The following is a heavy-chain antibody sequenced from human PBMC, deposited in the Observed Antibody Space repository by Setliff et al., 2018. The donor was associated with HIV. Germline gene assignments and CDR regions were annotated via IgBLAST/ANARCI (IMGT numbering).Heavy chain of an antibody. D-gene: IGHD3-10*01. CDR2: ITPVIGRP. Sequence: SVKVSCKASGTNLDSFVISWVRQASGQGLEWMGGITPVIGRPNYAQRFHDRVTITAEKSTNTAYMELTSLTSDDTAVYSCARGGDDYGPGTWTFDYWGQGTLVTVSS. V-gene: IGHV1-69*10. J-gene: IGHJ4*02. CDR1: GTNLDSFV. CDR3: ARGGDDYGPGTWTFDY.